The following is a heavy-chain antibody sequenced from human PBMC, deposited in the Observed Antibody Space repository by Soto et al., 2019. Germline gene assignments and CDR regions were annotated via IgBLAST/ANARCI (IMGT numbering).Heavy chain of an antibody. Sequence: GSLRLSCAASGITFRNYAMSWVRQAPGKGLEWVSSISGSGGSTYYADSVKGRFTISRDNSKNTLYLQMNSLRAEDTAVYYCAKFPPIVVVPAALPRGYYGMDVWGQGTTVTVSS. V-gene: IGHV3-23*01. J-gene: IGHJ6*02. CDR3: AKFPPIVVVPAALPRGYYGMDV. CDR1: GITFRNYA. CDR2: ISGSGGST. D-gene: IGHD2-2*01.